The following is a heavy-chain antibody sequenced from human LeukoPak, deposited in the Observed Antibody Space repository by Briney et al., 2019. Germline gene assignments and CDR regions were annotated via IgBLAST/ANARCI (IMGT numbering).Heavy chain of an antibody. V-gene: IGHV5-51*01. CDR1: GDSFTNYW. CDR2: IYPGDSDT. J-gene: IGHJ4*02. CDR3: ARHTDTAMVYFDY. D-gene: IGHD5-18*01. Sequence: GESLKISCKGSGDSFTNYWIGWVRQMSGKGLEWVGIIYPGDSDTRYSPSFQGQVTISADKSISTAYLQWGSLKASDTAMYYCARHTDTAMVYFDYWGQGTLVTVSS.